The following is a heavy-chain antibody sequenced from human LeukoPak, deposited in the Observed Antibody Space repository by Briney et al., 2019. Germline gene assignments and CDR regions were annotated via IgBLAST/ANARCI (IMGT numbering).Heavy chain of an antibody. CDR2: ISSSGSTI. Sequence: GGSLRLSCAASGFTFSSYEMNWVRQAPGKGLEWVSYISSSGSTIYYADSVKGRFTISRDNAKNSLYLQMNSLRAEDTAVYYCARDRSYYDFWSGYHQNDAFDIWGQGTMVTVSS. V-gene: IGHV3-48*03. CDR3: ARDRSYYDFWSGYHQNDAFDI. J-gene: IGHJ3*02. D-gene: IGHD3-3*01. CDR1: GFTFSSYE.